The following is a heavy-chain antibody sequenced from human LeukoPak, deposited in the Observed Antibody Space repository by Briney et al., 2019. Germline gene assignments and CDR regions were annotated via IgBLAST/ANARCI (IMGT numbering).Heavy chain of an antibody. Sequence: GASVKVSCKASGGTFSSYAISWVRQAPGQGLEWMGGIIPIFGTANYAQKFQGRVTITADKSTSTAYMELSSLRSEDTAVYYCARDREYCSSTSCHSTYYYYYGMDVRGKGTTVTVSS. V-gene: IGHV1-69*06. CDR2: IIPIFGTA. D-gene: IGHD2-2*02. J-gene: IGHJ6*04. CDR3: ARDREYCSSTSCHSTYYYYYGMDV. CDR1: GGTFSSYA.